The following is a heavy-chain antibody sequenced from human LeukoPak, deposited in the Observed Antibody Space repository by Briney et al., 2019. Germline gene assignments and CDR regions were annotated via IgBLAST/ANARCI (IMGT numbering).Heavy chain of an antibody. CDR3: ARSRYDSSGYYGIIGN. Sequence: GGSLRLSCAASGFTFSNYAMSWVRQAPGKGLEWVSFISTSSSYIYYADSVKGRFTISRDNAKKSLYLQMNSLRAEDTAVYYCARSRYDSSGYYGIIGNWGQGTLVTVSS. CDR2: ISTSSSYI. CDR1: GFTFSNYA. V-gene: IGHV3-21*01. J-gene: IGHJ4*02. D-gene: IGHD3-22*01.